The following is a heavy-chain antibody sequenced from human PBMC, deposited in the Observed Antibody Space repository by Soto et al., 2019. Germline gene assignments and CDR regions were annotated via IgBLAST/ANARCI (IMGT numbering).Heavy chain of an antibody. V-gene: IGHV4-34*01. CDR3: ARRIWYYDYIWGSRNWFDP. J-gene: IGHJ5*02. Sequence: SETLSLTCAVYGGSFSGYYWSWIRQPPGKGLEWIREINHSGSTNYNPSLKSRVTISVDTSKNQFSLKLSSVTAADTAVYYCARRIWYYDYIWGSRNWFDPWGQGTLVTVSS. CDR2: INHSGST. D-gene: IGHD3-16*01. CDR1: GGSFSGYY.